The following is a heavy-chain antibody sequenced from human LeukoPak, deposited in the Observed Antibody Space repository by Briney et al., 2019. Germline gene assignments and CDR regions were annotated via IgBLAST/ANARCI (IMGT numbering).Heavy chain of an antibody. CDR3: ARFTPQGYGWGGYNRFDP. Sequence: PSETLSLTCTVSGGSISSYYWNWIRQPPGKGLEWIGYIYYSGSTNYNPSLKSRFTISVDTSKNQFSLNLTSVTAADTAVYYCARFTPQGYGWGGYNRFDPWGQGTLVTVSS. CDR2: IYYSGST. J-gene: IGHJ5*02. V-gene: IGHV4-59*01. D-gene: IGHD3-16*01. CDR1: GGSISSYY.